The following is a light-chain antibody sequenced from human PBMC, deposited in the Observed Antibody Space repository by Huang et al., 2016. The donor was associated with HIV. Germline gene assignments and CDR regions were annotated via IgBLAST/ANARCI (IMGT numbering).Light chain of an antibody. CDR3: QQYSSWPRT. Sequence: EIVMTQSPAILSVSPGDRVTLSCRASQSVSNTLAWYQQRPGQAPRLLIYGASTRAAGVPVRFSGRWSGTDFTLTITGLQLEDLGIYFCQQYSSWPRTFGQGTKV. J-gene: IGKJ1*01. CDR1: QSVSNT. CDR2: GAS. V-gene: IGKV3-15*01.